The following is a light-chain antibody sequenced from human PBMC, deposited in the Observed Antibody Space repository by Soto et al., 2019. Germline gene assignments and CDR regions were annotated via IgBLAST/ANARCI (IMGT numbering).Light chain of an antibody. CDR2: EVS. Sequence: QSVLTQPASVSGSPGQSITISCTGTSSDVGDYNYVSWYQHHPGKAPKLMIYEVSNRPSGVSNRFSGSKSGNTASLTISGLQAEDEADYYCSSYSSSSPYVFGTGTKVTVL. CDR3: SSYSSSSPYV. V-gene: IGLV2-14*01. CDR1: SSDVGDYNY. J-gene: IGLJ1*01.